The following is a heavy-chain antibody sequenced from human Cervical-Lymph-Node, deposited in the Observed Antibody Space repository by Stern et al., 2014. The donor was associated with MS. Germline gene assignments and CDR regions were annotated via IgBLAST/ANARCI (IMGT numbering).Heavy chain of an antibody. V-gene: IGHV1-69*01. D-gene: IGHD1-26*01. CDR1: GGTFSSYA. J-gene: IGHJ6*02. CDR2: IIPIFGTA. CDR3: ARGELKEGLVRGMDV. Sequence: VQLVESGAEVKKPGSSVKVSCKASGGTFSSYAISWVRQAPGQGLEWMGGIIPIFGTATYAQKFQGRVTITADESTSTAYMELSSLRSEDTAVYYCARGELKEGLVRGMDVWAKGPRSPSP.